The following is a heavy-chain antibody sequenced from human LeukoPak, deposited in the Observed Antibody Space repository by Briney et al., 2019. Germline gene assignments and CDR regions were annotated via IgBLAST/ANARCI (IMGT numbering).Heavy chain of an antibody. D-gene: IGHD5-12*01. V-gene: IGHV3-48*03. CDR1: GFTFSNYE. CDR3: ARDFSGHEDFDY. Sequence: GGSLRLSCIVSGFTFSNYEMTCVRQAPGKGLEWISFIDSGSGTILYAESVKGRFTTSRDDAKNSLYLEINSLRAEDTAIYYCARDFSGHEDFDYWGQGTLVTVFS. CDR2: IDSGSGTI. J-gene: IGHJ4*02.